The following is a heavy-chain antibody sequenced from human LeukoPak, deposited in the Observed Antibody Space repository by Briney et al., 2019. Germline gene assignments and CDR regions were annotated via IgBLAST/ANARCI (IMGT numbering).Heavy chain of an antibody. CDR3: ARGHRGNYGSGSYYRGSYYYYGMDV. Sequence: SETLSLTCAVYGGSFSGYYWSWIRQPPGKGLEWIGEINHSGSTNYNPSLKGRVTISVDTSKNQFSLKLSSVTAADTAGYYCARGHRGNYGSGSYYRGSYYYYGMDVRGQGTTVTVSS. V-gene: IGHV4-34*01. J-gene: IGHJ6*02. CDR1: GGSFSGYY. D-gene: IGHD3-10*01. CDR2: INHSGST.